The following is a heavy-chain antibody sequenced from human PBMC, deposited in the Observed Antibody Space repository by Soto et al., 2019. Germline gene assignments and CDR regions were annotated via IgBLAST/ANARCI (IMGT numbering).Heavy chain of an antibody. D-gene: IGHD2-8*02. CDR1: GFNFSNYW. CDR2: IKQDGSET. J-gene: IGHJ4*02. V-gene: IGHV3-7*01. CDR3: ARALVNGGDY. Sequence: EVQLVESGGGLVQPGGSLRLSCAASGFNFSNYWMTWVRQAPGKGLEWVANIKQDGSETNFVDSVKGRFTISRDNAKNSLYLQMNRLRAKDTAVYYFARALVNGGDYWGQGTLVTVSS.